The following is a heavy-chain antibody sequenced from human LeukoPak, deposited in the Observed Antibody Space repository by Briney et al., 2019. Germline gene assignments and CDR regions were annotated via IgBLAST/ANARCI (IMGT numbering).Heavy chain of an antibody. J-gene: IGHJ4*02. CDR2: IIPIFGTA. CDR3: ARALWEQRSSAYFDY. CDR1: GYTLTELS. Sequence: SVKVSCKVSGYTLTELSMHWVRQAPGQGLEWMGGIIPIFGTANYAQKFQGRVTITADKSTSTAYMELSSLRAEDTAVYYCARALWEQRSSAYFDYWGQGTLVTVSS. V-gene: IGHV1-69*06. D-gene: IGHD1-26*01.